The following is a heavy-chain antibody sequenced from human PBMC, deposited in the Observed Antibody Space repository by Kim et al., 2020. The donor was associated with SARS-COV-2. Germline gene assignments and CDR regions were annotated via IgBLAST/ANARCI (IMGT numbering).Heavy chain of an antibody. Sequence: DTYYPGSVKGRFTISRENAKNSLYLQVSSVRAGVTAVYDCARGRWGSFDYWGQGTLVTVSS. D-gene: IGHD7-27*01. CDR2: DT. CDR3: ARGRWGSFDY. J-gene: IGHJ4*02. V-gene: IGHV3-13*01.